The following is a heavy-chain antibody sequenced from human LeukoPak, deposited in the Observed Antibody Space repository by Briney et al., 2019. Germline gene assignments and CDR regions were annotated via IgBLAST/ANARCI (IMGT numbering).Heavy chain of an antibody. CDR3: TRGTLNYGDYDFLDY. J-gene: IGHJ4*02. CDR1: GFTVSSNY. CDR2: IRSKAYGGTT. V-gene: IGHV3-49*04. Sequence: GGSLRLSCAASGFTVSSNYMSWVRQAPGKGLEWVGFIRSKAYGGTTEYAASVKGRFTISRDDSKSIAYLQMNSLKTEDTAVYYCTRGTLNYGDYDFLDYWGQGTLVTVSS. D-gene: IGHD4-17*01.